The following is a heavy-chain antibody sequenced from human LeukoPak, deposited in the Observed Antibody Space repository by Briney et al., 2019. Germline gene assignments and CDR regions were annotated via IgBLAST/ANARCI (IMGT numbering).Heavy chain of an antibody. CDR3: ARDKQWELPPGFDFDI. CDR2: ISSSGSTI. D-gene: IGHD1-26*01. J-gene: IGHJ3*02. Sequence: GGSLRLSCAASGFTFSDYYMSWIRQAPGKGLEWVSYISSSGSTIYYADSVKGRFTISRDNAKNSLYLQMNSLRAEDTAEYYCARDKQWELPPGFDFDIWGQGTMVTVSS. V-gene: IGHV3-11*04. CDR1: GFTFSDYY.